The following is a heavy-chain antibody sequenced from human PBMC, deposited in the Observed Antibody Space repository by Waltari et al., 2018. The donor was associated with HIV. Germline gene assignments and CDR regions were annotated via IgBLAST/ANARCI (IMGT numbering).Heavy chain of an antibody. CDR2: IYYSGST. Sequence: QVQLQESGPGLVKPSETLSLTCTVSGDPITGYHWSWVRQPPGKGLEWIGHIYYSGSTTYNPSLKSRVTISVDTSKNQLSLKLSSVTAADTAVFYCARHYNFWSGYYGALEYWGQGALVTVSS. J-gene: IGHJ4*02. CDR1: GDPITGYH. D-gene: IGHD3-3*01. CDR3: ARHYNFWSGYYGALEY. V-gene: IGHV4-59*01.